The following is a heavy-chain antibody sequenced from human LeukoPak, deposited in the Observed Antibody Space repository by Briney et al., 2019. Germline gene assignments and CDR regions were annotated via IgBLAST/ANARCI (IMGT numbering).Heavy chain of an antibody. V-gene: IGHV1-69*05. CDR1: GGTFSSYA. J-gene: IGHJ5*02. Sequence: SVKVSCKASGGTFSSYAISWVRQAPGQGLEWMGGIIPIFGTANYAQKSQGRVTITTDESTSTAYMELSSLRSEDTAVYYCARDWGCSSTSCYAGWFDPWGQGTLVTVSS. D-gene: IGHD2-2*01. CDR3: ARDWGCSSTSCYAGWFDP. CDR2: IIPIFGTA.